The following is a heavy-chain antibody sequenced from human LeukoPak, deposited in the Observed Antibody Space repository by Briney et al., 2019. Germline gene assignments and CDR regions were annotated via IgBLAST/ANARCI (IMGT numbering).Heavy chain of an antibody. CDR2: ISSSSNII. D-gene: IGHD3-10*01. J-gene: IGHJ4*02. V-gene: IGHV3-48*01. CDR1: GFTFSNYN. CDR3: ARDFAREFTIDY. Sequence: GGSLRLSCAASGFTFSNYNMNWVRHPPGTGLQWVSYISSSSNIIYYADSVKGRFTISRGNAKNSLFLQMNSLRAEDTAVYYCARDFAREFTIDYWGQGTLVTVSS.